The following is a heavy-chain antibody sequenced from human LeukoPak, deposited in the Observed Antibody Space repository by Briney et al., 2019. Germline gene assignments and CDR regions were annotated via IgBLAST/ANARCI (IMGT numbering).Heavy chain of an antibody. J-gene: IGHJ4*02. D-gene: IGHD5-18*01. CDR2: ISSTGDST. CDR3: AKGHQVTFFDH. Sequence: PGGSLRLSCAASGFTFSSYAISWVRQTPGKGLEWVSTISSTGDSTYHADSVKGRFTISRDNSKNTLYLQMNSLRAEVTAVYYCAKGHQVTFFDHWGQGTLVTVSS. V-gene: IGHV3-23*01. CDR1: GFTFSSYA.